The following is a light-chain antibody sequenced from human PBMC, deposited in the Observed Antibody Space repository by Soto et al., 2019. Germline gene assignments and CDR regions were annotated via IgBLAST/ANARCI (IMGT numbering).Light chain of an antibody. Sequence: QSALTQPASVSGSPGQSITISCTGSSSDVGGYDLVSWYQHLPGKAPKLMIYAVSNRPSGVSDRFSGSKSGNTASLTISGLQADDEGDYYCSSYTSSSTHVIFGGGTKLTVL. J-gene: IGLJ2*01. CDR2: AVS. CDR1: SSDVGGYDL. CDR3: SSYTSSSTHVI. V-gene: IGLV2-14*01.